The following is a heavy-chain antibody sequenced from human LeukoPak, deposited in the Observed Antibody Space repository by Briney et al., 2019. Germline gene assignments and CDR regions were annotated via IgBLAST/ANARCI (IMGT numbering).Heavy chain of an antibody. CDR3: ARGIGGYGGFDY. Sequence: GGSLRLSCAASGFTVSTSYLTWVRQAPGKGLEWVSVIYSGGTTYYADSVKGRFTVSRDNSKNTVYLQMNSLRADDTAVYYCARGIGGYGGFDYWGQGALVTVSS. V-gene: IGHV3-53*01. J-gene: IGHJ4*02. D-gene: IGHD6-25*01. CDR2: IYSGGTT. CDR1: GFTVSTSY.